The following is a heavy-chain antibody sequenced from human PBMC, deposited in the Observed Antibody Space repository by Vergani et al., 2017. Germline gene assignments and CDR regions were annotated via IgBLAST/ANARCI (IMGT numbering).Heavy chain of an antibody. CDR3: ARGGGVVVGGYYYYMDV. Sequence: QVQLQESGPGLVKPSETLSLTCTVSGGSVSSGSYYWSWIRQPPGKGLEWIGYIYYSGSTNYNPSLKSRVTISVDTSKNQFSLKLSAVTAADTAVYYCARGGGVVVGGYYYYMDVWGKGTTVTVSS. J-gene: IGHJ6*03. CDR2: IYYSGST. CDR1: GGSVSSGSYY. D-gene: IGHD2-2*01. V-gene: IGHV4-61*01.